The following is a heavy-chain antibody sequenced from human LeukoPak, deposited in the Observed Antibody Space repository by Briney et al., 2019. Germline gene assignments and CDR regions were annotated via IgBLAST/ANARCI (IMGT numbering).Heavy chain of an antibody. V-gene: IGHV1-18*01. CDR1: GYTFTSYY. CDR3: ARSKGGITMIVVVNSAFDI. D-gene: IGHD3-22*01. Sequence: ASVKVSCKASGYTFTSYYISWVRQAPGQGLEWMGWISAYNGNTNYAQNLQGRVTLTTDTSTSTAYMELRSLRSDDTAVYYCARSKGGITMIVVVNSAFDIWGQGTMVTVSS. J-gene: IGHJ3*02. CDR2: ISAYNGNT.